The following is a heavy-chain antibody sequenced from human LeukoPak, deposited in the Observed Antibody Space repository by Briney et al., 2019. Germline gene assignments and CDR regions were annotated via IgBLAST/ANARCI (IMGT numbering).Heavy chain of an antibody. J-gene: IGHJ5*02. V-gene: IGHV4-38-2*02. CDR3: ARGLAWFDP. CDR1: GYSISSGYY. CDR2: INHSGST. Sequence: SETLSLTCTVSGYSISSGYYWSWIRQPPGKGLEWIGEINHSGSTNYNPSLKSRVTISVDTSKNQFSLKLSSVTAADTAVYYCARGLAWFDPWGQGTLVTVSS.